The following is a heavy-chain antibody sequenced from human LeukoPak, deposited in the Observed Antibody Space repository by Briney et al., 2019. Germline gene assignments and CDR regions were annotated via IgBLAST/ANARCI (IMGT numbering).Heavy chain of an antibody. J-gene: IGHJ4*02. CDR2: ISWNSGSI. D-gene: IGHD6-13*01. CDR1: GFTFDDYA. V-gene: IGHV3-9*03. Sequence: GGSLRLSCAASGFTFDDYAMHWVRQAPGKGLEWVSGISWNSGSIGYADSVKGRFTISRDNAKNSLYLQMNSLRAEDMALYYCAKGVAAAGANYFDYWGQGTLVTVSS. CDR3: AKGVAAAGANYFDY.